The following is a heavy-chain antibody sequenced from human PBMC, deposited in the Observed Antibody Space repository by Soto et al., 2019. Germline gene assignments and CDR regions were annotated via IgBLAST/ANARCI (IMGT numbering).Heavy chain of an antibody. CDR1: GGSFTGDY. D-gene: IGHD3-10*01. CDR3: ARFKKTYYYGSGTRNDAFDI. J-gene: IGHJ3*02. CDR2: IHYSGST. Sequence: SEPRSLTRAVYGGSFTGDYWSWIRQPQGKGLEWIGYIHYSGSTNYNPSLKSRVTISVDTSKNQFSLKLSSVTAADTAVYYCARFKKTYYYGSGTRNDAFDIWGQGTMVTVSS. V-gene: IGHV4-59*01.